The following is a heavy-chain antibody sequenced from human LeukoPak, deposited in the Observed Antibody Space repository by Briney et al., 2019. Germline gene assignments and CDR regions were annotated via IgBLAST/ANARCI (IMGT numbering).Heavy chain of an antibody. CDR2: INPNSGGT. CDR1: GYTFTGYY. V-gene: IGHV1-2*02. J-gene: IGHJ4*02. D-gene: IGHD3-10*01. Sequence: ASVKVSCKASGYTFTGYYMHWVRQAPGQGLEWMGWINPNSGGTNYAQKFQGRVTMTRVTSISTAYMELSRLRSDDTAVYYCARDWGQYYYGSGSYYKYYYFDYWGQGTLVTVSS. CDR3: ARDWGQYYYGSGSYYKYYYFDY.